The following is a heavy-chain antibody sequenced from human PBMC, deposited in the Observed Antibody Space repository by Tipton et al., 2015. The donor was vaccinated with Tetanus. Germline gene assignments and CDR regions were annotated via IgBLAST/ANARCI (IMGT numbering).Heavy chain of an antibody. V-gene: IGHV4-59*01. CDR3: ARRSYCSSSRCFDAFDL. J-gene: IGHJ3*01. Sequence: TLSLTCAVYGGSSSSFYWSWIRQTPGKGLEWIAYIFHSGSTNYSPSLKSRVAISMDTSKNQISLKLSSVTAADTAVYYCARRSYCSSSRCFDAFDLWGQGTMVTVSS. CDR2: IFHSGST. D-gene: IGHD2-2*01. CDR1: GGSSSSFY.